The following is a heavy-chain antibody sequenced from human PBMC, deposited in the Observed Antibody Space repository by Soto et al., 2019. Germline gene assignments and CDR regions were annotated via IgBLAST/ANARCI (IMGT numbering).Heavy chain of an antibody. J-gene: IGHJ6*02. D-gene: IGHD6-13*01. Sequence: PGGSLRLSCAASGFTISSHWMHWVRRAPGNGLVWVSRIKGDGSSTSYADSVKGRFTISRDNAKNTLYLQMNSLRVEDTAVYYCARELAAVDTPPSSLMDVWGQGTTVTVSS. CDR2: IKGDGSST. CDR3: ARELAAVDTPPSSLMDV. CDR1: GFTISSHW. V-gene: IGHV3-74*01.